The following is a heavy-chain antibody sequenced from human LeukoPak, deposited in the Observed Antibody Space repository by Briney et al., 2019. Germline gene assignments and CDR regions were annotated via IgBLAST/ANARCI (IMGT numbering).Heavy chain of an antibody. V-gene: IGHV3-30*04. J-gene: IGHJ4*02. CDR3: AKDRVAAAGTFDY. Sequence: PGGSLRLSCAASGFTFSTYAMHWVRQAPDKGLEWVAVISYDGSNKYYADSVKGRFTISRDNSKSTLYLQMNSLRAEDTAVFYCAKDRVAAAGTFDYWGQGTLVTVSS. D-gene: IGHD6-13*01. CDR1: GFTFSTYA. CDR2: ISYDGSNK.